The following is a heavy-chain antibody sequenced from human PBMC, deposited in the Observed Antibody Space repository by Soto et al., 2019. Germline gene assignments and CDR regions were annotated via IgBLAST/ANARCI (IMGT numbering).Heavy chain of an antibody. V-gene: IGHV3-23*01. Sequence: VGSLRLSCAASGFTFSNYAMSWVRQSPGKGLEWVSGISGSGGSTYYADSVRGRFTFSRDNSKNTLYLQMNSLRAEDTAVYYCATATVAANGPLDYLGQGTLVTVSS. CDR3: ATATVAANGPLDY. J-gene: IGHJ4*02. CDR1: GFTFSNYA. CDR2: ISGSGGST. D-gene: IGHD6-13*01.